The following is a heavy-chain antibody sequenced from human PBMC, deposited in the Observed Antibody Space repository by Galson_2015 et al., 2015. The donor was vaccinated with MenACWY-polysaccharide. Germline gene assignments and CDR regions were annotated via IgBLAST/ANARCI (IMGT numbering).Heavy chain of an antibody. CDR1: GFTFSAYT. D-gene: IGHD1-1*01. V-gene: IGHV3-23*01. CDR2: ISIDGRNT. J-gene: IGHJ4*02. CDR3: ARGLNGNDRPLGFGS. Sequence: SLRLSCAASGFTFSAYTMSWIRQAPGKGLEWVTVISIDGRNTYYADPVKGRFTISRDNSKNSLYLQMNSLKTEDTAVYYCARGLNGNDRPLGFGSWGQGTLGTVSS.